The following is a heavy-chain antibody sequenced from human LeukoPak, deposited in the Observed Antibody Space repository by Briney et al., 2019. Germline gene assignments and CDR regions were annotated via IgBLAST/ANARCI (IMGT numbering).Heavy chain of an antibody. D-gene: IGHD1-1*01. Sequence: GGSLRLSCAASGFTFSSYEMNWVRQAPGKGLEWVTYISSSGSTIFYADSVKGRFTIYRHNAKNSPYLQMNSLRAKDTAVYYWARYLRDPKATVSNWFDPWGQGTLVTVHS. J-gene: IGHJ5*02. CDR3: ARYLRDPKATVSNWFDP. V-gene: IGHV3-48*03. CDR1: GFTFSSYE. CDR2: ISSSGSTI.